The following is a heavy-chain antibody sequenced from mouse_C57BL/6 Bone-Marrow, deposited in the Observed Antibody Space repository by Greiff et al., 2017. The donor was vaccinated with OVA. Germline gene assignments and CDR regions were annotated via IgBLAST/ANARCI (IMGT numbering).Heavy chain of an antibody. V-gene: IGHV1-59*01. CDR3: ARWGITTVVAPDY. CDR2: IDPSDSYT. Sequence: VQLQQPGAELVRPGTSVKLSCKASGYTFTSYWMHWVKQRPGQGLEWIGVIDPSDSYTNYNQKFKGKATLTVDTSSSTAYMQLSSLTSEDSAVYYCARWGITTVVAPDYWGQGTTLTVSA. D-gene: IGHD1-1*01. J-gene: IGHJ2*01. CDR1: GYTFTSYW.